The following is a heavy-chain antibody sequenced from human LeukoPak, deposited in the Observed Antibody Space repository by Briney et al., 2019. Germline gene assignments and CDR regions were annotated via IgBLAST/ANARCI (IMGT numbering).Heavy chain of an antibody. J-gene: IGHJ4*02. CDR2: IRHDGSEQ. CDR3: ARDGSGSDFSLDY. CDR1: GFNFGNYY. Sequence: GGSLRLSCVASGFNFGNYYMSWVRQAPGKGLEWVADIRHDGSEQYNVDSVKGRFAISRDIAKNSLFLQMNSLTAEDTAVYYCARDGSGSDFSLDYWGQGTLVTVSS. V-gene: IGHV3-7*04. D-gene: IGHD3-10*01.